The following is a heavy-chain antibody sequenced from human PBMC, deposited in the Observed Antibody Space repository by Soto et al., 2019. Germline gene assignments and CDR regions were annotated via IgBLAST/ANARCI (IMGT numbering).Heavy chain of an antibody. Sequence: QVQLVQSGAEVKKPGSSVKVSCKASGGTFSSYAISWVRQAPGQGLEWMGGIIPIFGTANYAQKFQGRVTITADESTSTAYMELSSLRSEDTAVYYCARDCSGGSCYSGLRYYYGMDVWGQGTTVTVFS. CDR3: ARDCSGGSCYSGLRYYYGMDV. CDR1: GGTFSSYA. CDR2: IIPIFGTA. V-gene: IGHV1-69*12. J-gene: IGHJ6*02. D-gene: IGHD2-15*01.